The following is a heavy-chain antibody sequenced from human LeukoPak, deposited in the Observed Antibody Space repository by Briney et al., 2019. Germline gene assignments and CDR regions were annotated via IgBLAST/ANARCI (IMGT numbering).Heavy chain of an antibody. D-gene: IGHD3-22*01. CDR2: IHTSGST. CDR1: GGSISSSSYY. V-gene: IGHV4-61*02. Sequence: KPSETLSLTCTVSGGSISSSSYYWGWIRQPAGKGLEWIGRIHTSGSTNYNTSLKSRVTMSADTSKNQFSLKLSSVTAADTAVYYCARDRYYYDSSGPPLDIWGQGTMVTVSS. J-gene: IGHJ3*02. CDR3: ARDRYYYDSSGPPLDI.